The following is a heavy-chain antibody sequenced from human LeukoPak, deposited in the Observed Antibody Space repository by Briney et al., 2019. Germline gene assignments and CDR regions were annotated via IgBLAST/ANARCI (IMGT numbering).Heavy chain of an antibody. CDR1: EYTFTSYY. Sequence: RASVKVSCKASEYTFTSYYMHWVRQAPGQGLEWMGIINPSGGSTNYAQKFQGRVTMTRDISTSTVYMEPSSLRSEDTAVYYCARGDSSSSVNWFDPWGQGTLVTVSS. D-gene: IGHD6-6*01. V-gene: IGHV1-46*01. CDR2: INPSGGST. CDR3: ARGDSSSSVNWFDP. J-gene: IGHJ5*02.